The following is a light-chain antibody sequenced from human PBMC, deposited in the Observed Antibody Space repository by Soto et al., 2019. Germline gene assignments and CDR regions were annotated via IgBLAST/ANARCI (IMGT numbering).Light chain of an antibody. V-gene: IGKV3-20*01. CDR2: GPS. CDR1: QSVSSNY. Sequence: EIVLTQSPGTLSLSPGERATLSCRASQSVSSNYLAWYQQKPGQAPRILVYGPSSRATGIPDRFSGSGSGTDFTYTISRLEPEDFAVYYCQQYASSPWPFGQGTKVEIK. J-gene: IGKJ1*01. CDR3: QQYASSPWP.